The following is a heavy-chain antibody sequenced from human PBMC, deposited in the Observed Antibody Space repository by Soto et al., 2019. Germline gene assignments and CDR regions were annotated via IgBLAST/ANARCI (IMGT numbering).Heavy chain of an antibody. J-gene: IGHJ6*02. CDR3: AREIPGIAVAGTRLRAYYYYGMDV. CDR1: GFTFSSYG. V-gene: IGHV3-13*01. Sequence: PGGSLRLSCAASGFTFSSYGMHWVRQATGKGLEWVSAIGTAGDTYYPGSVKGRFTISRENAKNSLYLQMNSLRAEDTAVYYCAREIPGIAVAGTRLRAYYYYGMDVWGQGTTVTVSS. CDR2: IGTAGDT. D-gene: IGHD6-19*01.